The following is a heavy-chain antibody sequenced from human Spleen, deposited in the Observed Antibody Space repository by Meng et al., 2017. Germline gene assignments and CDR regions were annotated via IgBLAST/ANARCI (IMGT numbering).Heavy chain of an antibody. Sequence: GGSLRLSCAASGFTFSSYAMSWVRQAPGQGLEWVSAISGSGGHTYYADSLKGRFTISRDNSKNTLYLQMNSLRAEDTAVYYCAKQDYGSEMEYYYYYYGMDVWGQGTTVTVSS. CDR2: ISGSGGHT. D-gene: IGHD3-10*01. V-gene: IGHV3-23*01. CDR3: AKQDYGSEMEYYYYYYGMDV. CDR1: GFTFSSYA. J-gene: IGHJ6*02.